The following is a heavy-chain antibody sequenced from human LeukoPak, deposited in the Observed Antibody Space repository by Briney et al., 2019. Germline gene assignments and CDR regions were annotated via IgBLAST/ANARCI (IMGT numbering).Heavy chain of an antibody. J-gene: IGHJ4*02. CDR2: IIPIFGTA. CDR3: ARDSDGSSDDFGFDY. D-gene: IGHD6-13*01. Sequence: SVTVSCKASGGTFSIYAISWVRQAPGQGLEWMGGIIPIFGTANYAQKFQGRVTITADESTSTAYMELSSLRSEDTAVYYCARDSDGSSDDFGFDYWGQGTLVTVSS. V-gene: IGHV1-69*13. CDR1: GGTFSIYA.